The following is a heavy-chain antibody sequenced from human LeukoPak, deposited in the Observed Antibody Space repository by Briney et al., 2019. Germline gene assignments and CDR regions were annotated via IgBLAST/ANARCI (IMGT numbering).Heavy chain of an antibody. Sequence: GGSLRLSCAASGFTFSTYAMSWVRQAPGMGLEWVSAISASGGSTYYADSVKGRFTISRDNSKNTLYLQMNSLRAEDTAVYYCAKAKDGDLPYYFDYWGQGTLVTVSS. V-gene: IGHV3-23*01. J-gene: IGHJ4*02. D-gene: IGHD4-17*01. CDR2: ISASGGST. CDR3: AKAKDGDLPYYFDY. CDR1: GFTFSTYA.